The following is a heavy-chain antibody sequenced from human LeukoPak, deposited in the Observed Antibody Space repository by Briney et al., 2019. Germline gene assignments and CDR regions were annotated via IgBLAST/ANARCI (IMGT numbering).Heavy chain of an antibody. Sequence: PGGSLRLSCAASGFTFSSYAMSWVRQAPGKGLEWVSAISGSGGSTYYADSVKGRFTISRDNSKNTLNLQMNSLRAEDTAVYYCAKDRGSGWFGSDYWGQGTLVTVSS. CDR1: GFTFSSYA. CDR3: AKDRGSGWFGSDY. D-gene: IGHD6-19*01. J-gene: IGHJ4*02. V-gene: IGHV3-23*01. CDR2: ISGSGGST.